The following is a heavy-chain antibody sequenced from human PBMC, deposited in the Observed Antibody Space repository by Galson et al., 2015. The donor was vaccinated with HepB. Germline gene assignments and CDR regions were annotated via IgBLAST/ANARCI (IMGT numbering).Heavy chain of an antibody. J-gene: IGHJ4*02. Sequence: SLRLSCAASGFTSSNYWMSWVRQAPGKGLEWVANIKEDGSGKNYVDSVKGRFTITRDNAENSLHLQMNSLRDDDTALYYCARGFSYHIYWGQGTRVTVSS. CDR2: IKEDGSGK. CDR1: GFTSSNYW. D-gene: IGHD3-16*02. V-gene: IGHV3-7*01. CDR3: ARGFSYHIY.